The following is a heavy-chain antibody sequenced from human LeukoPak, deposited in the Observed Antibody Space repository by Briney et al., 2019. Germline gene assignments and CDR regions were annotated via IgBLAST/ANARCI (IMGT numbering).Heavy chain of an antibody. D-gene: IGHD5-18*01. CDR2: ISSSGSTI. J-gene: IGHJ4*02. CDR1: GFTFSSYE. CDR3: ARGGYSYGFDY. Sequence: GGSLRLFCAASGFTFSSYEMNWVRQAPGKGLEWVSYISSSGSTIYYADSVKGRFTISRDNAKNSLYLQMNSLRAEDTAVYYCARGGYSYGFDYWGQGTLVTVSS. V-gene: IGHV3-48*03.